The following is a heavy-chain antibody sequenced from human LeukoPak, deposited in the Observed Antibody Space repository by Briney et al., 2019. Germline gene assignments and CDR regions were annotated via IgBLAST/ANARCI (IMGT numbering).Heavy chain of an antibody. Sequence: PGGSLRLSCAASGFTVSSNYMSWVRQAPGKGLEWVSVIYSGGSTYYADSVKGRFTISRDNSKNTLYLQMNSLRAEDTAVYYCASAYCDSYICYTGSFDPWGQGALVTVSS. D-gene: IGHD2-21*01. CDR2: IYSGGST. CDR3: ASAYCDSYICYTGSFDP. CDR1: GFTVSSNY. V-gene: IGHV3-66*01. J-gene: IGHJ5*02.